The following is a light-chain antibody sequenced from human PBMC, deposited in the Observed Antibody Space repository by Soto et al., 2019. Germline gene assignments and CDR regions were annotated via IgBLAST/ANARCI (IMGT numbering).Light chain of an antibody. CDR3: SSYTSSSTYV. V-gene: IGLV2-14*01. Sequence: QSVLTQPASVSGSPGQSIAISCTGTSSDVGGYNYVSWYQQHPGKAPKLIIYDVTNRPSGVSNRFSGSKSGNTASLTISGLQAEDDADYYCSSYTSSSTYVFGTGTNVTDL. CDR1: SSDVGGYNY. J-gene: IGLJ1*01. CDR2: DVT.